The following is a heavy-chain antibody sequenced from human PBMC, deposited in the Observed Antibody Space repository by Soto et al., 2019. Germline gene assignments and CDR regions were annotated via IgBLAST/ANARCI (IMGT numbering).Heavy chain of an antibody. CDR3: ARGGGSGSYYKRAYYYYGMDV. CDR2: IYYSGST. V-gene: IGHV4-59*01. CDR1: GGSISSYY. Sequence: PSETLSLTCTVSGGSISSYYWSWIRQPPGKGLEWIGYIYYSGSTNYNPSLKSRVTISVDTSKNQFSLKLSSVTAADTAVYYCARGGGSGSYYKRAYYYYGMDVWGQGTTVTVS. D-gene: IGHD3-10*01. J-gene: IGHJ6*02.